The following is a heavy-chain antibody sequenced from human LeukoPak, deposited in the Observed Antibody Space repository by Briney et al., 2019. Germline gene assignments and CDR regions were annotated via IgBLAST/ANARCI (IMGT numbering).Heavy chain of an antibody. CDR2: IYYSGST. CDR3: ARHGTGPSSGWVLDWFDP. J-gene: IGHJ5*02. D-gene: IGHD6-19*01. CDR1: GGSISSRSYY. V-gene: IGHV4-39*01. Sequence: SETLSLTCTVSGGSISSRSYYWGWIRQPPGKGLEWIGSIYYSGSTYYNPSLKSRVTISVDTSKNQFSLKLSSVTAADTAVYYCARHGTGPSSGWVLDWFDPWGQGTLVTVSS.